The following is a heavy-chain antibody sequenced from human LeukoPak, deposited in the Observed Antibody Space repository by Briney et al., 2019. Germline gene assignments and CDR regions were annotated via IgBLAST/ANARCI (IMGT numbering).Heavy chain of an antibody. CDR1: GGSISNYY. CDR2: IYYSGST. V-gene: IGHV4-59*01. J-gene: IGHJ2*01. Sequence: SETLSLTCTVSGGSISNYYWSWIRQPPGKGLEWIGYIYYSGSTNYNPSLKSRVTISVDTSKNQFSLKLSSVTAADTAVYYCAKESTSYHWYFDLWGRSTLVTVSS. CDR3: AKESTSYHWYFDL.